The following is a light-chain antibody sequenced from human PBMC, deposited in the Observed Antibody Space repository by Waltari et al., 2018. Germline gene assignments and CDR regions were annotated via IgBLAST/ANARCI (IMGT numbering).Light chain of an antibody. CDR1: QGISTY. CDR3: LQYNSHPFT. V-gene: IGKV1-17*01. J-gene: IGKJ3*01. Sequence: DIQMTQSPSSLSASAVDTVTITCRASQGISTYLNWYQQKPGKAPKRLIYAASSLESGVPSRFSGSGSGTDFTLTISSLQPEDFATYYCLQYNSHPFTFGPGTKLDIK. CDR2: AAS.